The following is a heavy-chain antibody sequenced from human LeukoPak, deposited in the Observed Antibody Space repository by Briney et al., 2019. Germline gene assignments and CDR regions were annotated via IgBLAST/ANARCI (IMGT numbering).Heavy chain of an antibody. Sequence: GGSLRLSCAASGFTFTNYAMTWVRQAPGQGLEWVSAISVSGGGTYYADSVKSRFTISRDNLKNMLFLQMNSLRAEDAAVYYCAKNIQWLARGDWDYFDYWGQGVLVTVSS. CDR1: GFTFTNYA. CDR2: ISVSGGGT. D-gene: IGHD6-19*01. V-gene: IGHV3-23*01. J-gene: IGHJ4*02. CDR3: AKNIQWLARGDWDYFDY.